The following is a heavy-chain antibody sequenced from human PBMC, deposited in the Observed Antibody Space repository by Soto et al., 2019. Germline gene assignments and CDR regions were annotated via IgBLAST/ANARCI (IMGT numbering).Heavy chain of an antibody. J-gene: IGHJ3*02. V-gene: IGHV4-30-4*01. D-gene: IGHD4-17*01. Sequence: TLSLTCSVSGASIGSGDHYWNWIRQSPGKGLEWIGYIYYSGSTYYNPSLKSRVTISVDTSKNQFSLKLSSVTAADTAVYYCARDPGGSYGDSGYGAFDIWGQGTMVTVSS. CDR2: IYYSGST. CDR3: ARDPGGSYGDSGYGAFDI. CDR1: GASIGSGDHY.